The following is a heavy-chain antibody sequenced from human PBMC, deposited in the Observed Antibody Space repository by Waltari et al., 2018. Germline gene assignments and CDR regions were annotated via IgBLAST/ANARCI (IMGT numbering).Heavy chain of an antibody. Sequence: QLQLQESGPGLVKPSETLSLTCTVSGGSISSSSYYWGWIREPPGKGLEWIGSTYYSGRTSYDPSLKSRVTISVDTSKNQFSLKLGSVTAADTAVYYCARRVPAAPRDWFDPWGQGTLVTVSS. CDR2: TYYSGRT. CDR1: GGSISSSSYY. D-gene: IGHD2-2*01. J-gene: IGHJ5*02. CDR3: ARRVPAAPRDWFDP. V-gene: IGHV4-39*07.